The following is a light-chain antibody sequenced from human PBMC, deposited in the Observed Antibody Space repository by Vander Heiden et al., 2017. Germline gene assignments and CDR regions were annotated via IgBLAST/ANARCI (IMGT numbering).Light chain of an antibody. V-gene: IGLV2-8*01. CDR3: SSDAGSNNLV. CDR2: EVS. J-gene: IGLJ2*01. CDR1: SSVVGGYNY. Sequence: QSALTQPPSASGSPGQSVTISCTGTSSVVGGYNYVSWYQQHPGKAPKLMIYEVSKRPSGVPDRFSGSKSGNTASLTVSGLPAEDEADYYCSSDAGSNNLVFGGGTKLTVL.